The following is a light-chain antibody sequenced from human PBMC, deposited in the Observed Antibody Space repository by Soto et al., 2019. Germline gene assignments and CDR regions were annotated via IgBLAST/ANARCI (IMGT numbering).Light chain of an antibody. CDR3: QQYGTSPPLT. CDR1: QSVNSN. V-gene: IGKV3-15*01. CDR2: GAS. J-gene: IGKJ4*01. Sequence: EIMMTQSPVTLSVSPGERATLSCRASQSVNSNLAWYQQKPGQAPRLLIYGASTRATGIPASFIGNGSGTEFTLTASSLQPEDFAVYYCQQYGTSPPLTFGGGTKVDSK.